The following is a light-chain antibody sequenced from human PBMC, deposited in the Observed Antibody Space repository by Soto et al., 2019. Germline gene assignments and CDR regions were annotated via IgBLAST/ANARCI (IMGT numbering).Light chain of an antibody. V-gene: IGKV3-20*01. J-gene: IGKJ1*01. CDR2: GAS. Sequence: EIVLTQSPGTLSLSPGERATLSCRASQSVSSSYLAWYQQKPGQAPRLLIYGASNRATAIPDRFSGSGSGTDFTLTISRLDPEDFAVYYCQQYSSSPWTFGQGTKVDIK. CDR3: QQYSSSPWT. CDR1: QSVSSSY.